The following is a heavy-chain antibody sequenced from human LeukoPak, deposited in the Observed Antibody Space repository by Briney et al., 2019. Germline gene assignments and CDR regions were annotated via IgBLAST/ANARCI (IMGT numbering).Heavy chain of an antibody. CDR2: ISSSGSTI. D-gene: IGHD5-24*01. J-gene: IGHJ5*02. CDR3: ARGYGDGYNYPESNLNWFDP. CDR1: GLTLSDYY. V-gene: IGHV3-11*01. Sequence: GGSLRLSCAASGLTLSDYYMSWIRQAPGKGLEWISYISSSGSTIYYADSVKGRFTTSRDNAKNSLYLQMNSLRAEDTAVYYCARGYGDGYNYPESNLNWFDPWGQGTLVTVSS.